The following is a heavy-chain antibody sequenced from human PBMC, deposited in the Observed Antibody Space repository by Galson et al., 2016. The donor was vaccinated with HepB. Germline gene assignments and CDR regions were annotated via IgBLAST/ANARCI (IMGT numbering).Heavy chain of an antibody. Sequence: SVKVSCKASGYTFDRSGVSWVRQAPGQGLEWMGWISAYNGQTNYAQKFQGRVTLTTETSTTTVYMELTSLRFDDTAVYYCATAGEAVAALGFWGQGTLVTVSS. J-gene: IGHJ4*02. CDR3: ATAGEAVAALGF. D-gene: IGHD6-19*01. V-gene: IGHV1-18*01. CDR1: GYTFDRSG. CDR2: ISAYNGQT.